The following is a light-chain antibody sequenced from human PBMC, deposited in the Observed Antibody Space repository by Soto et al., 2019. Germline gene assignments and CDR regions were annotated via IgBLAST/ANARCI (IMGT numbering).Light chain of an antibody. V-gene: IGLV2-23*03. Sequence: QSALTQPASVSGSPGQSITISCTGTSSDVGSYNLVSWYQQHPGKAPKLMIYEGSKRPSGVSNRFSGSKSGNTASLTISGLQAEDAADYYCCSYADSSTFAYVFGTGTKVTVL. CDR2: EGS. CDR1: SSDVGSYNL. J-gene: IGLJ1*01. CDR3: CSYADSSTFAYV.